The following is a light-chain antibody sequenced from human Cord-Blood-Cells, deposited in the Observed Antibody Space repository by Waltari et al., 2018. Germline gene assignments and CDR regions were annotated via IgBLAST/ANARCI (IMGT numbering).Light chain of an antibody. CDR2: DAS. CDR3: QQYDNLPLT. CDR1: QDISNY. Sequence: DIQMTQSPSSLSASVGDRVTITCQASQDISNYLNWYQQKPGKAPKLLIYDASNLETGLPSSFSGSGSGTDFTFTISSLQPEDIATYYCQQYDNLPLTFGGGTKVEIK. V-gene: IGKV1-33*01. J-gene: IGKJ4*01.